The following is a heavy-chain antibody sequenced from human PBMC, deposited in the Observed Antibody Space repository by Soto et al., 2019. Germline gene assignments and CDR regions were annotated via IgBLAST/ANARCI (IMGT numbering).Heavy chain of an antibody. Sequence: QVQLVQHGAEVKKPGASVRVSCKASGYTFTHFGVSWVRQAPGQGLEWMGWINVYNGNTDYEQKFQGRVTMTTDTSTSTAYMDLRSLRSVDTAVYYCARAIAGGYSYTTLDYWGQGTLVTVSS. J-gene: IGHJ4*02. V-gene: IGHV1-18*01. CDR1: GYTFTHFG. D-gene: IGHD5-18*01. CDR3: ARAIAGGYSYTTLDY. CDR2: INVYNGNT.